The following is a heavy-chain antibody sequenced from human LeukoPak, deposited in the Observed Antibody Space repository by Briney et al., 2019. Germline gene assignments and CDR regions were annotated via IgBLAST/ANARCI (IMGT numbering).Heavy chain of an antibody. CDR2: ISAYNGNT. CDR1: GYTFTSYG. V-gene: IGHV1-18*01. CDR3: ARDGDYYDSSGYFDY. J-gene: IGHJ4*02. Sequence: ASVKVSCKASGYTFTSYGISWVRQAPGQVLEWLGWISAYNGNTNYAQKLQGRVTMTTDTSTSTAYMELRSLRSDDTAVYYCARDGDYYDSSGYFDYWGQGTLVTVSS. D-gene: IGHD3-22*01.